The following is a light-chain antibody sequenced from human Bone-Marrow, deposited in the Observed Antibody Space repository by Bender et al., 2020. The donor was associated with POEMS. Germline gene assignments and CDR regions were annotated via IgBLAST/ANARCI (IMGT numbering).Light chain of an antibody. CDR1: KLGDKY. J-gene: IGLJ2*01. Sequence: SYGLTQPPSVSVSPRQTASITCSGDKLGDKYVSWYQQKPGQSPVLVIYQDNKRPSGIPGRFSGSTSGSTDTLIISRVEDGDEADYYCHVWDSSRDHVVFGGGTRLTVL. V-gene: IGLV3-1*01. CDR2: QDN. CDR3: HVWDSSRDHVV.